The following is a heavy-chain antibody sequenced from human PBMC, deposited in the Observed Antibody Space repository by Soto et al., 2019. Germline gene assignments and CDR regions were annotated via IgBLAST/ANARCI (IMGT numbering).Heavy chain of an antibody. CDR3: AGAQVGYCSGGSCYDMGV. D-gene: IGHD2-15*01. V-gene: IGHV4-31*03. CDR1: GGSISSGGYY. Sequence: SETLSLTCTVSGGSISSGGYYWSWIRQHPGKGLEWIGYIYYSGSTYYNPSLKSRVTISVDTSKNQFSLKLSSVTAADTAVYYCAGAQVGYCSGGSCYDMGVWGKGTTVTVSS. CDR2: IYYSGST. J-gene: IGHJ6*03.